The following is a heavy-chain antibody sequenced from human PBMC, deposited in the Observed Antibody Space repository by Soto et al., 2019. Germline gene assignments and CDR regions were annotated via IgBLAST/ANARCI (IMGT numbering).Heavy chain of an antibody. J-gene: IGHJ4*02. Sequence: QVRLQESGPGLVKPSQTLSLTCTVSGGSVSSGGFYWNWIRQHPGKGLEWIGYMYNDGRTEYNPSLKSRVSISVDTPKNQFSLKAMSVTVADTAVYYCTREAGYWGQGILVTVSS. CDR1: GGSVSSGGFY. CDR2: MYNDGRT. V-gene: IGHV4-31*03. CDR3: TREAGY. D-gene: IGHD6-25*01.